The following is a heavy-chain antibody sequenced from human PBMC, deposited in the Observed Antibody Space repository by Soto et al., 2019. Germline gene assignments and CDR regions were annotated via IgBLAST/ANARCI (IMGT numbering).Heavy chain of an antibody. J-gene: IGHJ4*02. CDR1: GFTVSSNY. Sequence: EVQLVESGGGLVQPGGSLRLSCAASGFTVSSNYMSGVRQAPGKGLEWVSVIYSGGSTYYADSVKGRFTISRDNSKNKLYLQMNSLRAEDTAVYYCARARPITLVRGPDYFDYWGQGTLVPVSS. CDR3: ARARPITLVRGPDYFDY. CDR2: IYSGGST. V-gene: IGHV3-66*01. D-gene: IGHD3-10*01.